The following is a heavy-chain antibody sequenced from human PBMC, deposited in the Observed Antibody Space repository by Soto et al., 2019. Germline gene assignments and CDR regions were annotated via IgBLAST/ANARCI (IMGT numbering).Heavy chain of an antibody. V-gene: IGHV3-23*01. CDR3: ARYIPGVRYYGMDV. J-gene: IGHJ6*02. CDR2: IGESGTPT. Sequence: EVQLLESGGGLVQPGGSLRLSCAASGFIFSSYAMKWVHQAPGKGLEWVSLIGESGTPTYYAASVKGLFTISRDNFGNTLFLEMYSLRAEDTAVYYCARYIPGVRYYGMDVWGQGTTVTVSS. CDR1: GFIFSSYA. D-gene: IGHD2-2*01.